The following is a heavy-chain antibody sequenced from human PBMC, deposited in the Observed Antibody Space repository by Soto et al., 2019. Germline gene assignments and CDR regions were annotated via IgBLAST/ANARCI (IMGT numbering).Heavy chain of an antibody. V-gene: IGHV4-39*01. Sequence: QLQLQESGPGLVKPSETLSLTCTVSGGSISSSSYYWGWIRQPPGKGLEWIGSIYYSGSTYYNPSLKSRVTISVDTSKNQFSLKLSSVTAADTAVYYCARRGDYDILTLDYYYYGMDVWGQGTTVTVSS. J-gene: IGHJ6*02. CDR1: GGSISSSSYY. CDR2: IYYSGST. CDR3: ARRGDYDILTLDYYYYGMDV. D-gene: IGHD3-9*01.